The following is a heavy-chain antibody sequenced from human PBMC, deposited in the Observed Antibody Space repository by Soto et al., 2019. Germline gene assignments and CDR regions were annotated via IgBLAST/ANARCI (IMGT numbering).Heavy chain of an antibody. CDR1: GFTFSSYS. Sequence: GGSLRLSCAASGFTFSSYSMNWVRQAPGKGLEWVSSISSSSSYIYYADSVKGRFTISRDNAKNSLYLQMNSLRAEDTAVYYCARGSPRPTPYFDSPEGAFDIWGQGTMVTVSS. D-gene: IGHD3-9*01. CDR3: ARGSPRPTPYFDSPEGAFDI. J-gene: IGHJ3*02. CDR2: ISSSSSYI. V-gene: IGHV3-21*01.